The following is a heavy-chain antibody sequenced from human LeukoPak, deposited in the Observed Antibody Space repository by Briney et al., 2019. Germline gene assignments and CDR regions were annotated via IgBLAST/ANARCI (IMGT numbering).Heavy chain of an antibody. Sequence: QAGGPLRLSCAASGFTFSSYGMHGVRQAPGKGLEGVAGIWYDGSNKYYADSVKGRFTISRDNSQNTLYLQVNILRAGDADVDYSARDKLDRSSWQYYYYYYGMDVWGQGATVTVSS. CDR2: IWYDGSNK. V-gene: IGHV3-33*01. CDR1: GFTFSSYG. J-gene: IGHJ6*02. D-gene: IGHD6-13*01. CDR3: ARDKLDRSSWQYYYYYYGMDV.